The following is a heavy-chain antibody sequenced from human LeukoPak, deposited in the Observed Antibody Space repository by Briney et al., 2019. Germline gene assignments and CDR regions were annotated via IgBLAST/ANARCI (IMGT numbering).Heavy chain of an antibody. CDR1: GFTFSTFA. Sequence: GGSLRLSCAASGFTFSTFAMIWVRQPPGKGLEWVSSISSSSSYIYYADSVKGRFTISRDNAKNSLYLQMNSLRAEDTAVYYCARARFGELLSGSDYWGQGTLVTVSS. CDR3: ARARFGELLSGSDY. J-gene: IGHJ4*02. V-gene: IGHV3-21*01. D-gene: IGHD3-10*01. CDR2: ISSSSSYI.